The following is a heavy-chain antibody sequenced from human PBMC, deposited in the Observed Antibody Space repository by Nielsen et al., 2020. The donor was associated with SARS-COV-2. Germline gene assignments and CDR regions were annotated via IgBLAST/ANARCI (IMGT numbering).Heavy chain of an antibody. J-gene: IGHJ4*02. CDR2: INSDGSST. CDR3: ARGSGSYYFDY. V-gene: IGHV3-74*01. D-gene: IGHD1-26*01. Sequence: GESLKISCAASGFTFSSYWMHWVRQAPGKGLVWVSRINSDGSSTSYADSVKGRFTISRDNAKNTLYLQMNSLRAEDTAVYYSARGSGSYYFDYWGQGTLVTVSS. CDR1: GFTFSSYW.